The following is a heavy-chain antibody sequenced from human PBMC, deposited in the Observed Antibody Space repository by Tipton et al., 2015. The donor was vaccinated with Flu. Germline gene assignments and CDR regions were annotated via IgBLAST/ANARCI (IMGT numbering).Heavy chain of an antibody. V-gene: IGHV4-38-2*01. D-gene: IGHD1-26*01. CDR3: ARQLSVGATSGFDY. CDR2: IYHSGST. Sequence: TLSLTCAVSGYSISSGYYWGWIRQPPGKGLEWIGSIYHSGSTYYNPSLKSRVTISVDTSKNQFPLKLSSVTAAVTAVYYCARQLSVGATSGFDYWGQGTLVTVSS. J-gene: IGHJ4*02. CDR1: GYSISSGYY.